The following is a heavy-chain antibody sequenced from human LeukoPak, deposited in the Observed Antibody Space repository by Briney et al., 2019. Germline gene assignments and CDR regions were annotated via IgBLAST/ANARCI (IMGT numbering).Heavy chain of an antibody. J-gene: IGHJ4*02. CDR3: ARESSSGWYGYYFDY. D-gene: IGHD6-19*01. CDR1: GGSISRGSYY. Sequence: SQTLSLTCTVSGGSISRGSYYWSWIRQPAGKGLEWIGRIYTSGSTNYNPSLKSRVTISVDTSKNQFSLKLSSVTAADTAVYYCARESSSGWYGYYFDYWGQGTLVTVSS. CDR2: IYTSGST. V-gene: IGHV4-61*02.